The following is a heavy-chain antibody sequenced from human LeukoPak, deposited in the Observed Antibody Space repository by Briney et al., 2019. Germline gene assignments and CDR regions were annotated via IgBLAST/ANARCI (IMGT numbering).Heavy chain of an antibody. V-gene: IGHV4-61*02. D-gene: IGHD6-13*01. CDR2: VYTSGST. CDR3: ARGYAFVWAVAGYYFDY. Sequence: SETLSLTCIVSGGSVNSGTYYWSWIRQPAGKGLEWIGRVYTSGSTDYNPSLKSRVTMSLDTAMNQFSLKLSSVTAADTAVYYCARGYAFVWAVAGYYFDYWGQGTLVTVSS. J-gene: IGHJ4*02. CDR1: GGSVNSGTYY.